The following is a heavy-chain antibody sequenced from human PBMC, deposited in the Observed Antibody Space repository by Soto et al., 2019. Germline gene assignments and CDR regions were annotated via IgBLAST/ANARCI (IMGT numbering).Heavy chain of an antibody. Sequence: QVLLVQSGGEVKKPGASVKVSCKASGFNFISYGINWVRQAPGQGLEWMGWISGYDGKTVYAHSVQDRVTMTTDATTGTAYMELRGLRSADTAIYYCARDFMYTSSPDSWFDPWGQVTLVTVTS. CDR2: ISGYDGKT. J-gene: IGHJ5*02. CDR1: GFNFISYG. V-gene: IGHV1-18*04. CDR3: ARDFMYTSSPDSWFDP. D-gene: IGHD6-6*01.